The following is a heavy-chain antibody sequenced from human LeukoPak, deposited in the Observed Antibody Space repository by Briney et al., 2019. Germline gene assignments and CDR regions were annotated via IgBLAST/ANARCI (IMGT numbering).Heavy chain of an antibody. J-gene: IGHJ4*02. V-gene: IGHV4-38-2*01. CDR2: IYYSGST. D-gene: IGHD3-22*01. Sequence: PSETLSLTCAVSGYSIGSGYYWGWIRQPPGKGLEWIGSIYYSGSTHYNPSLKSRVTISVDTSKNQFSLKLNSVTAADTAVYYCARNDSSGYFDYWGQGTLVTVSS. CDR1: GYSIGSGYY. CDR3: ARNDSSGYFDY.